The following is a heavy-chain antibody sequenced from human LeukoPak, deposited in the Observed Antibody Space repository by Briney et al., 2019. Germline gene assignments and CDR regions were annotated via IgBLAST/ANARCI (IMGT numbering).Heavy chain of an antibody. CDR1: GYTFTTYD. CDR2: MNPNSGNT. CDR3: ARLRQYYDSSGYYLRRYYYYGMDV. V-gene: IGHV1-8*01. Sequence: GASVKVPCKASGYTFTTYDISWVRQVPGQGLEWMGWMNPNSGNTGYAQKFQGRVTMTRNTSISTAYMELSSLRSEDTAVYYCARLRQYYDSSGYYLRRYYYYGMDVWGQGTTVTVSS. D-gene: IGHD3-22*01. J-gene: IGHJ6*02.